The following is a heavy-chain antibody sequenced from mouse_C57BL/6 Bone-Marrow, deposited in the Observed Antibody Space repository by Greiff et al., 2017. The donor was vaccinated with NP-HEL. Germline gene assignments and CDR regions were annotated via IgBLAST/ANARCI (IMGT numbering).Heavy chain of an antibody. D-gene: IGHD1-1*01. CDR2: FDPSDSYI. J-gene: IGHJ3*01. CDR1: GYTFTSYC. Sequence: QVQLQQPGAELVIPGASVKLSCKASGYTFTSYCMHWVKQRPGQGLEWIGEFDPSDSYINYNQRFKGKSTLTVDKSSSTVYLQLSSLTSEDSAVYYYAESLITTVGFAYWGQGTLLTVSA. V-gene: IGHV1-69*01. CDR3: AESLITTVGFAY.